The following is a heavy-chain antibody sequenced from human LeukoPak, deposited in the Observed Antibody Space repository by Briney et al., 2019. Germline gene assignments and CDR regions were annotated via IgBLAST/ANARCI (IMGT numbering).Heavy chain of an antibody. Sequence: GGSLRLSCAASGFTFSDYYMSWIRQAPGKGLEWVSYISSSGSTIYYADSVKGRFTISRDNAKNSLYLQMNSLRAEDTAVYYCARDRIGLGWFGESSSYYFDYWGQGTLVTVSS. V-gene: IGHV3-11*01. CDR2: ISSSGSTI. D-gene: IGHD3-10*01. J-gene: IGHJ4*02. CDR1: GFTFSDYY. CDR3: ARDRIGLGWFGESSSYYFDY.